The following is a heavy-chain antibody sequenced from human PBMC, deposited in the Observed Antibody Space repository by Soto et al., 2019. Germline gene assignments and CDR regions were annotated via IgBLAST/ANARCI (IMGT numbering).Heavy chain of an antibody. CDR3: ARHDSTSSRACFRY. CDR1: GYPFTNYY. V-gene: IGHV5-51*01. Sequence: PGESLKISCKGSGYPFTNYYIGWVRQMPRKGLEWMGIIHPGYSDTSYSPSFEGQVTISADKSLKSVYLQWSSLKASDTAIYYCARHDSTSSRACFRYWGQGTLVTVSS. J-gene: IGHJ4*02. CDR2: IHPGYSDT. D-gene: IGHD3-10*02.